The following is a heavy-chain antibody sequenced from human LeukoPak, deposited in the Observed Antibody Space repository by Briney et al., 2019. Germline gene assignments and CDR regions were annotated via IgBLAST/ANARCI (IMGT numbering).Heavy chain of an antibody. D-gene: IGHD2-2*01. J-gene: IGHJ3*02. CDR1: GFTSSWYW. CDR3: ARSNYAAFDI. V-gene: IGHV3-7*05. CDR2: IKPDGSEK. Sequence: PGGSLRLSCAASGFTSSWYWMSWVRQAPGKGLEWVANIKPDGSEKHYVDSVKGRFTISRDNAKNPLYLQMNSLRAEDTAVYFCARSNYAAFDIWGQGTMVTVSS.